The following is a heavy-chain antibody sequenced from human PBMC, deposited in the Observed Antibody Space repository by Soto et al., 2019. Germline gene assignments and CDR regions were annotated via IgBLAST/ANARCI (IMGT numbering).Heavy chain of an antibody. J-gene: IGHJ4*02. CDR1: GFTFSNYA. V-gene: IGHV3-23*01. CDR2: ISGGGGST. CDR3: AKDEEAALLFGVVTISRFDS. D-gene: IGHD3-3*01. Sequence: EVQLLESGGGLVQPGGSLRLSCAASGFTFSNYAMGWVRQAPGQGLEWVSGISGGGGSTYYADSVKGRFTISRDQSKNTLFLQMHSLGAADTVIYSCAKDEEAALLFGVVTISRFDSWGQGTLVTVSS.